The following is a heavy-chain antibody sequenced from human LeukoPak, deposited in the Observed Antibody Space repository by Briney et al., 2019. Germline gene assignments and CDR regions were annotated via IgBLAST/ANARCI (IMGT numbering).Heavy chain of an antibody. D-gene: IGHD3-22*01. CDR1: GYTFTSYG. CDR3: ARGMYYYDSSGYYPPLDY. J-gene: IGHJ4*02. CDR2: ISAYNGNT. Sequence: GASVKVSCKASGYTFTSYGISWVRQAPGQGLEWMGWISAYNGNTNYAQKLQGRVTMTTDTSTSTAYMDLRSLRSDDTAVYYCARGMYYYDSSGYYPPLDYWGQGTLVTVSS. V-gene: IGHV1-18*01.